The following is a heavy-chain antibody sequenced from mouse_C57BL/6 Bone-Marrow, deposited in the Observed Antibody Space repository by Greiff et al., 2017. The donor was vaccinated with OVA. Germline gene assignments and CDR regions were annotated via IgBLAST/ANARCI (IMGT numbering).Heavy chain of an antibody. V-gene: IGHV3-6*01. CDR1: GYSITSGYY. CDR3: ARRVDY. CDR2: ISYDGSN. Sequence: EVQLQESGPGLVKPSQSLSLTCSVTGYSITSGYYWNWIRQFPGNKLEWMGYISYDGSNNYNPCLKNRISITRDTSKNQFFLKLNSVTTEDTATYYCARRVDYWGQGTTLTVSS. J-gene: IGHJ2*01.